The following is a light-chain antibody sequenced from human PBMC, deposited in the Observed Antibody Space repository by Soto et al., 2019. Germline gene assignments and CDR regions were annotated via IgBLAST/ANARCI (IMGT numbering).Light chain of an antibody. CDR1: QDISNY. CDR3: QQYDNLPLT. V-gene: IGKV1-33*01. J-gene: IGKJ4*01. CDR2: DAS. Sequence: DIQMTQSPSSLSASVGDRVTITCQARQDISNYLNWYQQKPGKAPKLLIYDASNLETGVPSRFSGSGSGTDFTFTISSLQAEDLATYYCQQYDNLPLTFGGGTKVDIK.